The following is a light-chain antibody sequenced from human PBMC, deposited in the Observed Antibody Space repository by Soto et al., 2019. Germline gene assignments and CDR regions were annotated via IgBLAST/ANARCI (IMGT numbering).Light chain of an antibody. J-gene: IGLJ2*01. V-gene: IGLV4-69*01. Sequence: LVLTQSPSASASLGASVKLTCTLSSGHSSFAIAWHQQQPEKGPRYLMKINSDGSHTKGDGIPDRFSGSGSGAERYLTISSLQSEDEAEYYCQTWGTGIVFGGGTKLTVL. CDR1: SGHSSFA. CDR3: QTWGTGIV. CDR2: INSDGSH.